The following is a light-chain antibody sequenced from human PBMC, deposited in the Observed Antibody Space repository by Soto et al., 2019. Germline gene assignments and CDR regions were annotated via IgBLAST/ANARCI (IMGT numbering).Light chain of an antibody. J-gene: IGKJ1*01. CDR1: QSVSSQ. Sequence: EILITQSPATLSVSPGERATLSCRASQSVSSQLAWYQQKRGQAPRLLIYGASTRANGIPARFSGSGSGTEFTLTISNLQSEDFAIYYCQQYNNWPRGTFGQGTKVDIK. CDR3: QQYNNWPRGT. V-gene: IGKV3-15*01. CDR2: GAS.